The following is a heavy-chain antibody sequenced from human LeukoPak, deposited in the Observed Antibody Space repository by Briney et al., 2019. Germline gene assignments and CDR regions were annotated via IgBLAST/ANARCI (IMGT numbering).Heavy chain of an antibody. V-gene: IGHV3-30*01. Sequence: GRSLRLSCAASGFTFSSYAMHWVRQAPGKGLEWVAVISYDGSNKYYADSVKGRFTISRDNSKNTLYLQMNSLRAEDTAVYYCARGHSGSYYDPFGYWGQGTLVTVSS. CDR2: ISYDGSNK. CDR1: GFTFSSYA. J-gene: IGHJ4*02. CDR3: ARGHSGSYYDPFGY. D-gene: IGHD1-26*01.